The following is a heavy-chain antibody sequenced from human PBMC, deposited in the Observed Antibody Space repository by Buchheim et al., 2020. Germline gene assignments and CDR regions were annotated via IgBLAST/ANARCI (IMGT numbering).Heavy chain of an antibody. CDR3: ARGGKIAVTTAAS. V-gene: IGHV3-7*03. D-gene: IGHD6-19*01. Sequence: QLVESGGGLVQPGGSLRLSCAASGFTFSNYWMSWVRQAPGKGLEWVANIKSDGSEKYYVESVKGRFTISRDNAKKQLYLQMNSLRDEDTAVYYCARGGKIAVTTAASWGRGTL. CDR2: IKSDGSEK. J-gene: IGHJ5*02. CDR1: GFTFSNYW.